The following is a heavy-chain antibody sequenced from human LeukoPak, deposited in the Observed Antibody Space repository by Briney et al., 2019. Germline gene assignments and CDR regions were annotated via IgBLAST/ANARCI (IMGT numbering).Heavy chain of an antibody. J-gene: IGHJ4*02. CDR3: ARLVDSYSLFDY. CDR1: GYSFTSYW. CDR2: IDPSDSYT. D-gene: IGHD1-26*01. V-gene: IGHV5-10-1*01. Sequence: GESLKISCKGSGYSFTSYWISWVRQMPGKGLEWRGRIDPSDSYTNYSPSFQGHVTISADKSISTAYLQWSSLKASDTAMYYCARLVDSYSLFDYWGQGTLVTVSS.